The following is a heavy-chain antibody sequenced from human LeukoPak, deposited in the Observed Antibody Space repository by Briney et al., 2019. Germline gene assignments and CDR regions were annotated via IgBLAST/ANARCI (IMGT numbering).Heavy chain of an antibody. D-gene: IGHD3-10*01. CDR3: ARDRMPSSYRGLDP. V-gene: IGHV3-7*01. CDR2: IKQDGTQE. Sequence: GGSLRLSCAASGFTFSSYAMSWVRQAPGKGLEWVANIKQDGTQEYYVDSVKGRFTVSRDNAKNSLYLQMNSLRAEDTAVYYCARDRMPSSYRGLDPWGQGTLVIVSS. J-gene: IGHJ5*02. CDR1: GFTFSSYA.